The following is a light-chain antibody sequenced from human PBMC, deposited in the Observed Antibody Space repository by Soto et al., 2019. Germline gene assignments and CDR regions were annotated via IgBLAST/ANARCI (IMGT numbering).Light chain of an antibody. CDR3: QQTYSTPQWT. CDR1: QSIGTF. Sequence: DIQMTQSPSSLSASVRDRITITCRTSQSIGTFLNWYQQKPGKAPNLLIYGASTLQSGVPSRFSGSGSGTDFTLTISSLQPEDFATYYCQQTYSTPQWTFGQGIKVDIK. V-gene: IGKV1-39*01. CDR2: GAS. J-gene: IGKJ1*01.